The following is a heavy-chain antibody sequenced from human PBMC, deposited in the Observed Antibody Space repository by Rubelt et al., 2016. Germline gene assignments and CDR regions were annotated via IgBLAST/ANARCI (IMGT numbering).Heavy chain of an antibody. J-gene: IGHJ4*02. Sequence: QVQLVQSGSELKKPGASVKVSCKASGYTFTSYAMNWVRQAPGQGLEWMGWINTNTGHPTYAQGFTVRFVFALDTSVSTAYLQISSLKAEDTAVYYCARVIAAAGRDGNYFDYWGQGTLVTVSS. CDR2: INTNTGHP. V-gene: IGHV7-4-1*02. CDR3: ARVIAAAGRDGNYFDY. D-gene: IGHD6-13*01. CDR1: GYTFTSYA.